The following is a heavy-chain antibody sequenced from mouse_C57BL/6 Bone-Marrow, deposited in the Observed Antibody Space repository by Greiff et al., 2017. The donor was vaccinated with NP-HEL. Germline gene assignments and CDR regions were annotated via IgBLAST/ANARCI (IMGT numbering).Heavy chain of an antibody. J-gene: IGHJ3*01. CDR1: GYTFTSYW. Sequence: QVQLQQPGAELVRPGTSVKLSCKASGYTFTSYWMHWVKQRPGQGLEWIGVIDPSDSYTNYNQKFKGKATLTVDTSSSTAYMQLSSLTSEDSAVYYCASFITTVVPFAYWGQGTLVTVSA. D-gene: IGHD1-1*01. CDR2: IDPSDSYT. CDR3: ASFITTVVPFAY. V-gene: IGHV1-59*01.